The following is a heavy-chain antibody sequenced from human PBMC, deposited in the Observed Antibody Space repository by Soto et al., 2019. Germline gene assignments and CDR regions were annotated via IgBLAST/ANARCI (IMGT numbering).Heavy chain of an antibody. V-gene: IGHV4-59*01. CDR2: IYYSGST. CDR3: ARGRGSGSYYNPLSNYYYGMDV. D-gene: IGHD3-10*01. J-gene: IGHJ6*02. Sequence: QVQLQESGPGLVKPSETLSLTCTVSGGSISSYYWSWIRQPPGKGLEWIGYIYYSGSTNYNPSLKSRVTISVDTSKNQFSLKLSSVTAADTAVYYCARGRGSGSYYNPLSNYYYGMDVWGQGTTVTVSS. CDR1: GGSISSYY.